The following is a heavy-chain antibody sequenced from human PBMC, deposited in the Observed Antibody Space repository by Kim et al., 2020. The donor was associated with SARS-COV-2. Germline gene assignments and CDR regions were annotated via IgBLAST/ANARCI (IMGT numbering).Heavy chain of an antibody. Sequence: SETLSLTCTVSGGSVSSGSYYWSWIRQPPGKGLEWIGYIYYSGSTNYNPSLKSRVTISVDTSKNQFSLKLSSVTAADTAVYYCARAFFGITGTTYGMDVWGQGTTVTVSS. D-gene: IGHD1-7*01. V-gene: IGHV4-61*01. J-gene: IGHJ6*02. CDR2: IYYSGST. CDR1: GGSVSSGSYY. CDR3: ARAFFGITGTTYGMDV.